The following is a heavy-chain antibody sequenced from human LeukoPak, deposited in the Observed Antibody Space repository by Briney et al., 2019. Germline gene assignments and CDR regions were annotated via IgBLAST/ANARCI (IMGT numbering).Heavy chain of an antibody. CDR2: INHSGST. CDR3: ARVVVRGLSQPLDY. Sequence: SETLSLTCAVYGGSFSGYYWSWIRQPPGKGLEWIGEINHSGSTNYNPSLKSRVTISVDTSKNQFSLKLSSVTAADTAVYYCARVVVRGLSQPLDYWGQGTLVTVSS. V-gene: IGHV4-34*01. D-gene: IGHD3-10*01. J-gene: IGHJ4*02. CDR1: GGSFSGYY.